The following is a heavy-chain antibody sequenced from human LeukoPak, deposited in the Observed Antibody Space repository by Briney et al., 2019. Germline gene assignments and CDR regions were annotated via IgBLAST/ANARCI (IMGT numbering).Heavy chain of an antibody. J-gene: IGHJ4*02. CDR3: ARLSHHTYCSDGSCYSFDY. CDR1: GFSLSTTGVG. CDR2: NYWNNDK. D-gene: IGHD2-15*01. V-gene: IGHV2-5*01. Sequence: ESGPTLVNPTQTLTLTCTFSGFSLSTTGVGVAWIRQSPGKALEWLAINYWNNDKSYSSSLKSRLTITKDTSKNQVVLTMTNMDPVDTATFFCARLSHHTYCSDGSCYSFDYWGQGTLVTVSS.